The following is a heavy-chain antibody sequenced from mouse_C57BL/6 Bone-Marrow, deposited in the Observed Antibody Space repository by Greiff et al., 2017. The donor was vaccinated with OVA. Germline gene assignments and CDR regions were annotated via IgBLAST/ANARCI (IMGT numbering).Heavy chain of an antibody. CDR3: ARFGNLPY. CDR2: IDPSDSYT. J-gene: IGHJ2*01. Sequence: VQLQQPGAELVMPGASVKLSCKASGYTFTSYWMHWVKQRPGQGLEWIGEIDPSDSYTNYNQKFKGKSTLTVDKSSSTAYMQLSSLTSEDSAVYYCARFGNLPYWGQGTTLTVSS. CDR1: GYTFTSYW. D-gene: IGHD2-1*01. V-gene: IGHV1-69*01.